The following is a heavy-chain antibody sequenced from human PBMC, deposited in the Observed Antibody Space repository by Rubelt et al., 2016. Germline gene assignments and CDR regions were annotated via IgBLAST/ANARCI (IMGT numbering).Heavy chain of an antibody. V-gene: IGHV4-39*07. D-gene: IGHD6-19*01. CDR3: ARANGAVAVDY. J-gene: IGHJ4*02. Sequence: GPGLVKPSETLSLTCTVSGGSISSSSYYWSWIRQPPGKGLEWIGSIYYSGSTYYNPSLKSRVTISVDTSKNQFSLKLSSVTAADTAVYYCARANGAVAVDYWGQGTLVTVSS. CDR1: GGSISSSSYY. CDR2: IYYSGST.